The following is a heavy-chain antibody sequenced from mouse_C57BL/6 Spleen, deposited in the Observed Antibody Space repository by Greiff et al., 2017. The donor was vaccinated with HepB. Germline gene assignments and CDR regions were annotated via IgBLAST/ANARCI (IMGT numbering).Heavy chain of an antibody. Sequence: VQLQQSGPELVKPGASVKISCKASGYSFTSYYIHWVKQRPGQGLEWIGWIYPGSGNTKYNEKFKGKATLTADTSSSTAYMQLSSLTSEDSAVYYCARDYGNYAATVFDYWGQGTTLTVSS. CDR3: ARDYGNYAATVFDY. CDR2: IYPGSGNT. CDR1: GYSFTSYY. V-gene: IGHV1-66*01. J-gene: IGHJ2*01. D-gene: IGHD2-1*01.